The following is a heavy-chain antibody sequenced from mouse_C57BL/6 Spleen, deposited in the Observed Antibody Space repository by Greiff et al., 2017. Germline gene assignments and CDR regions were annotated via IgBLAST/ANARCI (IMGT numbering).Heavy chain of an antibody. D-gene: IGHD1-1*01. CDR3: SRDDYGQGYCDV. V-gene: IGHV5-4*01. Sequence: EVMLVESGGGLVKPGGSLKLSCAASGFTFSSYALSWVRQTPEKRLEWVATISDGGSYTYYPDNVKGRFTISRDNAKNNMYLQMSHLKSEDTAMYYCSRDDYGQGYCDVWGTGTTVTVSS. CDR2: ISDGGSYT. J-gene: IGHJ1*03. CDR1: GFTFSSYA.